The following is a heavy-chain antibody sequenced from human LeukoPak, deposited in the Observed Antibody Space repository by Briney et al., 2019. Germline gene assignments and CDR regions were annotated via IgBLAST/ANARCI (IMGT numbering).Heavy chain of an antibody. CDR1: GYTFTSYD. D-gene: IGHD3-10*01. CDR3: ARGEGGYGSGSYQLRGRDYYGMDV. CDR2: MNPNSGNT. J-gene: IGHJ6*02. Sequence: ASVKVSCKASGYTFTSYDINWVRQATGQGLEWMGWMNPNSGNTGYAQKFQGRVTMTRNTSISTAYMELSSLRSEDTAVYYCARGEGGYGSGSYQLRGRDYYGMDVWGQGTTVTVSS. V-gene: IGHV1-8*01.